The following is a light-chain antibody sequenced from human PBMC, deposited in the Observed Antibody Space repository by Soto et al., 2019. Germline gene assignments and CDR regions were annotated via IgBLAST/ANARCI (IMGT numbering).Light chain of an antibody. Sequence: SYELTQPPSVSVTPGQTATITCGGDSIGSKNVHWYQQKPGQAPVLVVYDDSDRPSGIPERFSGFNSGNTATLAISRVEAGDGADFYGRVWVFGGDLGGLGGGTNLPVL. CDR3: RVWVFGGDLGG. J-gene: IGLJ3*02. CDR2: DDS. CDR1: SIGSKN. V-gene: IGLV3-21*02.